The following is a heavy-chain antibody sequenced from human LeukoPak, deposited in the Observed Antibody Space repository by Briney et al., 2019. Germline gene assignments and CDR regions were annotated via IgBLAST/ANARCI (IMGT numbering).Heavy chain of an antibody. D-gene: IGHD1-7*01. CDR2: INDNGRA. CDR3: ARRWNYGRNYYIDV. CDR1: GWSFSNYY. J-gene: IGHJ6*03. V-gene: IGHV4-34*01. Sequence: SETLSLTCAVYGWSFSNYYWNWIRQPPGKGLEWLGEINDNGRANYNPSLMSRVTVSVDTSKNQFSLRLTSVTATDTAVYYCARRWNYGRNYYIDVWGKGATVSVSS.